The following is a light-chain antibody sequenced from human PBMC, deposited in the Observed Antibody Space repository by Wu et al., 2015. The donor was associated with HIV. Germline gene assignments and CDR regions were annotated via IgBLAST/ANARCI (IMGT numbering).Light chain of an antibody. Sequence: EIVLTQSPATLSFSPGETATLSCRASQSVSGTLAWFQQKPGQAPRLLIYDASKRATGIPDRFSGTGSVTDFTLTISSLESEDFAVYYCQQHNKWPLTFGQGTRLEIK. CDR1: QSVSGT. J-gene: IGKJ5*01. CDR3: QQHNKWPLT. V-gene: IGKV3-11*01. CDR2: DAS.